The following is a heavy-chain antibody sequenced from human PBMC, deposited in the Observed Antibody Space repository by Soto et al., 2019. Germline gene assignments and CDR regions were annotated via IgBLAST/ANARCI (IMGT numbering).Heavy chain of an antibody. CDR2: IYPGDSDT. Sequence: GESLKISCKGSGYSFTSYWIGWVRQMPGKGLEWMGIIYPGDSDTRYSPSFQGQVTISADKSISTAYLQWSSLKAPDTAMYYCARLDDYDYVWGSSNWFDPWGQGTLVTVPS. CDR1: GYSFTSYW. V-gene: IGHV5-51*01. D-gene: IGHD3-16*01. J-gene: IGHJ5*02. CDR3: ARLDDYDYVWGSSNWFDP.